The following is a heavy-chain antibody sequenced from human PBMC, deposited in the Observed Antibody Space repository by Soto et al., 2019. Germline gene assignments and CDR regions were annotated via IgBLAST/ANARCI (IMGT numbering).Heavy chain of an antibody. CDR3: ERDPRSRNWYDP. V-gene: IGHV3-30-3*01. Sequence: GGSLRLSCAASGFTFSSYAMHWVRQAPGKGLEWVAVISYDGSNKYYADSVKGRFTISRDNSKNTLYLQMNSLRAEDTAVYYCERDPRSRNWYDPWSQGTLVTVSS. J-gene: IGHJ5*02. CDR2: ISYDGSNK. CDR1: GFTFSSYA.